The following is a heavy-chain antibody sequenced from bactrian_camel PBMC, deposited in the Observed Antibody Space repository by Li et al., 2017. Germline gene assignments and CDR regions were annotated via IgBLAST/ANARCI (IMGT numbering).Heavy chain of an antibody. CDR2: VHIGGGTT. CDR3: AGTCHALTRHTY. CDR1: ELPISDDC. J-gene: IGHJ4*01. D-gene: IGHD2*01. Sequence: QVQLVESGGGSVQAGGSLRLSCAASELPISDDCMGWFRQRPGSEREGVASVHIGGGTTWYADSVQGRFTISRDNAKNTLYLQMNSLTPEDTAMYYCAGTCHALTRHTYWGRGTQVTVS. V-gene: IGHV3S1*01.